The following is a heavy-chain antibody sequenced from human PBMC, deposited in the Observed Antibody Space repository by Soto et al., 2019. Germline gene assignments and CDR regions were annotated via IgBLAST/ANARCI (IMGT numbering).Heavy chain of an antibody. D-gene: IGHD6-19*01. J-gene: IGHJ3*01. CDR3: AYSTGWYRLDV. V-gene: IGHV4-4*02. CDR1: GGSISTPYW. CDR2: VYHSGGN. Sequence: QVHLQESGPGLVKPSGTLSLTCAVSGGSISTPYWWTWVRQPPGKELEWIGDVYHSGGNNYNPSLMSRVTISLDKSKNRFSLKMMSVTAADTAIYYCAYSTGWYRLDVWGQGTMVIVSS.